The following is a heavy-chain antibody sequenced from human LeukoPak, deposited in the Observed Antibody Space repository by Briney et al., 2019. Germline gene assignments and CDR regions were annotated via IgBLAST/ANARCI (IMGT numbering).Heavy chain of an antibody. CDR1: GGSISSSSYY. CDR3: AASDYGGNSGHDY. D-gene: IGHD4-23*01. J-gene: IGHJ4*02. Sequence: SETLSLTCTVSGGSISSSSYYWGWIRQPPGKGLEWIGSIYYSGSTYYNPSLKSRVTISVDASKNQFSLKLSSVTAADTAVYYCAASDYGGNSGHDYWGQGTLVTVSS. CDR2: IYYSGST. V-gene: IGHV4-39*07.